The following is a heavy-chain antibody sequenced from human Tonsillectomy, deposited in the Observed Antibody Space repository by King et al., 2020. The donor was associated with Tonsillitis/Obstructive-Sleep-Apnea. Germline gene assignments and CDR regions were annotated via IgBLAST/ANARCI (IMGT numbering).Heavy chain of an antibody. D-gene: IGHD6-13*01. CDR1: GFTFRNAG. J-gene: IGHJ4*02. Sequence: QLVQSWGGFVKPGGSLRLSCAASGFTFRNAGMRWVRQAPVKGLELVGLIKSKTDGGKTDYAAPVKGRFTISRDDSKNTLYLQMNSLKTEDTAVYYCTTDRPIAGGDYWGQGTLVTVSS. CDR3: TTDRPIAGGDY. CDR2: IKSKTDGGKT. V-gene: IGHV3-15*01.